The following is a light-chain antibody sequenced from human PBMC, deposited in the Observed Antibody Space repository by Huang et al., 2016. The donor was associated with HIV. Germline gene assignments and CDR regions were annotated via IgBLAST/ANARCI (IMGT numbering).Light chain of an antibody. J-gene: IGKJ4*01. Sequence: EIVLTQSPATLSLSPGERATLSCRASQSVRTYLAWYLQKPGQAPRLLIYDASNRATGIPARFSGSGSGTDFTLTISNLQSEDFAVYYCQQRSAWPLTFGGGTKVEI. CDR1: QSVRTY. CDR2: DAS. V-gene: IGKV3-11*01. CDR3: QQRSAWPLT.